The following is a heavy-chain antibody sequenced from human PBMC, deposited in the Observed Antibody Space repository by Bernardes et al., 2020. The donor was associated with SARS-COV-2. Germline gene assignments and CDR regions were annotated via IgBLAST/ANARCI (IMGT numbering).Heavy chain of an antibody. V-gene: IGHV3-23*01. Sequence: GYLSRSGVASGFTFTRHAITWVRPAPGKGLEWVSSISGTGETIYFADSVKGRFTISRDNSKNTVYLQMNSLRAEDTAVYYCAKGPGNRGGYPRDWGLGTLVTVSS. J-gene: IGHJ4*02. D-gene: IGHD3-22*01. CDR2: ISGTGETI. CDR1: GFTFTRHA. CDR3: AKGPGNRGGYPRD.